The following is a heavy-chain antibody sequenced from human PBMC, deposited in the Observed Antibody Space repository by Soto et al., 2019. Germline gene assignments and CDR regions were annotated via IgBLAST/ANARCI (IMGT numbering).Heavy chain of an antibody. CDR1: GFTFIDAW. Sequence: EVQLVESGGGLVKPGGSIRLSCVGSGFTFIDAWMSWVRQAPGKGLEWVGRLKSETDGGTADYAAPVEGRFNISRDDSKNTLYLQMNSLKSEDTAVYYCMTAPGLNVLFWGQGALVTVSS. CDR3: MTAPGLNVLF. V-gene: IGHV3-15*01. D-gene: IGHD3-16*01. J-gene: IGHJ4*02. CDR2: LKSETDGGTA.